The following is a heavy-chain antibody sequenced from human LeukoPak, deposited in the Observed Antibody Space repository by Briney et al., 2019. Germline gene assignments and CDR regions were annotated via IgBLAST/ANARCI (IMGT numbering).Heavy chain of an antibody. CDR1: GGSISSYY. Sequence: SETLSLTCTVSGGSISSYYWSWIRQPPGKGLEWIGYIYYSGSTNYSPSLKSRVTISVDTSKNQFSLKLSSVTAADTAVYYCARVRDFWSGYDYWGQGTLVTVSS. CDR2: IYYSGST. J-gene: IGHJ4*02. V-gene: IGHV4-59*01. D-gene: IGHD3-3*01. CDR3: ARVRDFWSGYDY.